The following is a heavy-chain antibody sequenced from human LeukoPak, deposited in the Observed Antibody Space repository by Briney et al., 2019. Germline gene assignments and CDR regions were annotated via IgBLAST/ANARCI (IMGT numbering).Heavy chain of an antibody. CDR3: ARTRAAAWSSYYMDV. V-gene: IGHV4-59*12. J-gene: IGHJ6*03. Sequence: SETLSLTCAVYGGSFSGYYWSWIRQPPGKGLEWIGYIYYSGSTNYNPSLKSRVTISVDTSKNQFSLKLSSVTAADTAVYYCARTRAAAWSSYYMDVWGKGTTVTVSS. CDR2: IYYSGST. CDR1: GGSFSGYY. D-gene: IGHD6-13*01.